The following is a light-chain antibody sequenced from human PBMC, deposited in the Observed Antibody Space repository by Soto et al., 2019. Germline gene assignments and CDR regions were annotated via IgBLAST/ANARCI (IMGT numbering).Light chain of an antibody. V-gene: IGLV2-11*01. CDR3: CSFAGTYTLYL. CDR1: ISDVGGYDY. Sequence: QAVVTQPRSVSGSPGQSVTISCTGTISDVGGYDYVSWYQQHPGKAPKLIIYDVNKRPSGVPDRFSGSKSGNTASLTISGLQAEDEADYYCCSFAGTYTLYLFGTVTKLTVL. J-gene: IGLJ1*01. CDR2: DVN.